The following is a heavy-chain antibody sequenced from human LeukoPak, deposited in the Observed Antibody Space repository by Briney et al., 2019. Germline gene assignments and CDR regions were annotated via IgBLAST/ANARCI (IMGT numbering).Heavy chain of an antibody. J-gene: IGHJ5*02. V-gene: IGHV4-61*01. CDR3: AREGRCSGGSCFRGWFDP. Sequence: PSETLSLTCSVSGGSVSSGSYYWSWIRQPPGKGLEWIGDIYYSGSTNYNPSLKSRVTISVDTSKNQFSLKLSSVTAADTAVYYCAREGRCSGGSCFRGWFDPWGQGTLVTVSS. CDR2: IYYSGST. D-gene: IGHD2-15*01. CDR1: GGSVSSGSYY.